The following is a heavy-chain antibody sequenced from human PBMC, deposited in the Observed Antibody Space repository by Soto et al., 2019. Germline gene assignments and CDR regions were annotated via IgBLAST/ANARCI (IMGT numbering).Heavy chain of an antibody. CDR3: AREIQNCYWYFDL. J-gene: IGHJ2*01. Sequence: EVQLVESGGGLVQPGGSLRLSCAASGFTFSSYSTNWVRQAPGKGLEWVSYISSSSSTIYYADSVKGRFTISRDNAKNSLYLQMNSLRAEDTAVYYCAREIQNCYWYFDLWGRGTLVTVSS. CDR2: ISSSSSTI. D-gene: IGHD1-1*01. V-gene: IGHV3-48*01. CDR1: GFTFSSYS.